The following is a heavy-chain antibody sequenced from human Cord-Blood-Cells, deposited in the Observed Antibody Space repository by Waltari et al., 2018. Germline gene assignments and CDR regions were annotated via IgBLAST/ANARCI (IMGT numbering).Heavy chain of an antibody. Sequence: QVQLQQWGAGLLKPSETLSLPCAVYGGSFSGSYWSWIRQPPGKGLEWIGEINHSGSTNYNPSLKSRVTISVDTSKNQFSLKLSSVTAADTAVYYCASLWGGVGSDAFDIWGQGTMVTVSS. CDR2: INHSGST. D-gene: IGHD2-15*01. CDR1: GGSFSGSY. J-gene: IGHJ3*02. CDR3: ASLWGGVGSDAFDI. V-gene: IGHV4-34*01.